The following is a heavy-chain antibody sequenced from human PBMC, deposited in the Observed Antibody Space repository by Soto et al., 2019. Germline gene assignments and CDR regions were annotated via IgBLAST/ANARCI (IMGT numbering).Heavy chain of an antibody. V-gene: IGHV1-46*01. CDR1: GNRFTSWS. D-gene: IGHD4-4*01. CDR3: AREGKNTVMAFFFDS. CDR2: IDPSGGST. J-gene: IGHJ4*02. Sequence: XSVKVSCKASGNRFTSWSMHWVRQAPGQGLEWMGIIDPSGGSTTYAEKFQGRVTMTSDTSTSTVSMQLSSLRSEDTAIYYCAREGKNTVMAFFFDSWAQGTQVTVSS.